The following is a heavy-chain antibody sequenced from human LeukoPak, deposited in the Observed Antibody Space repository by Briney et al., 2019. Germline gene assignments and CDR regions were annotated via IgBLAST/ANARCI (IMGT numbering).Heavy chain of an antibody. CDR1: GFTFSSYW. D-gene: IGHD5-24*01. CDR3: TRLDNLNYYNNYMDV. Sequence: PGGSLRLSCAASGFTFSSYWMSWVRQAPGKGLEWVSGINWNGGGTGYADSVKGRFTISRDNAKNSLYLQMNSLRAEDTALYYCTRLDNLNYYNNYMDVWGKGTTVTVSS. V-gene: IGHV3-20*04. CDR2: INWNGGGT. J-gene: IGHJ6*03.